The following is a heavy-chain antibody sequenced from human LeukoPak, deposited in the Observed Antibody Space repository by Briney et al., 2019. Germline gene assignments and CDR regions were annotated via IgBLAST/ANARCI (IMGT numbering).Heavy chain of an antibody. CDR2: ISGSGGST. CDR3: AKDRRKYSGYDYLDC. V-gene: IGHV3-23*01. J-gene: IGHJ4*02. Sequence: GGSLILSCAASGFTFSSYAMSWVRQAPGKGLHWVSAISGSGGSTYYADSVKGRFTISRDNSKNTLYLQMNSLRAEDTAVYYCAKDRRKYSGYDYLDCWGQGTLVTVSS. CDR1: GFTFSSYA. D-gene: IGHD5-12*01.